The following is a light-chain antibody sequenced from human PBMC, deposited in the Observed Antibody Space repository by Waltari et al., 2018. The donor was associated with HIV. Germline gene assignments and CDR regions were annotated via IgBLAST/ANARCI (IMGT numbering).Light chain of an antibody. J-gene: IGLJ3*02. CDR1: ALPKRY. CDR3: FPSENSGKSWV. Sequence: SYELTQPPSVSVSPGQTARITCSGDALPKRYAYWYQQKSGQAPVLVIFEDNKIPSGIPEGLFCLNSGTMGNFANSGGQVEDEDDYFCFPSENSGKSWVFGGGTKLTVL. CDR2: EDN. V-gene: IGLV3-10*03.